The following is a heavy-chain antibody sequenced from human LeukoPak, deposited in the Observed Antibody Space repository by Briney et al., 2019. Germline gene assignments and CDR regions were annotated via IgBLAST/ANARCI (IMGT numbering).Heavy chain of an antibody. CDR3: ARDTYYYGSGTYYFNY. CDR2: THTSGST. J-gene: IGHJ4*02. V-gene: IGHV4-4*07. Sequence: KTSETLSLTCTVSGGSISSYYWTWIRQPAAKGLEWIGRTHTSGSTSYNPSLKSRVTMSIDTSKNQFSLKLSSVTAADTAVYYCARDTYYYGSGTYYFNYWGQGTLVTVSS. D-gene: IGHD3-10*01. CDR1: GGSISSYY.